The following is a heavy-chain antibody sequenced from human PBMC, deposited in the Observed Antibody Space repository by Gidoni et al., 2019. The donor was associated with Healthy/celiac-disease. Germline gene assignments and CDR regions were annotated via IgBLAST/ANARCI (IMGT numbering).Heavy chain of an antibody. D-gene: IGHD3-3*01. CDR2: ISYDGSNK. CDR3: ARDQHRFGYDFWSGHSSGMDV. CDR1: GFTFSSYA. J-gene: IGHJ6*02. Sequence: QVQLVESGGGVVQPGRSLRLSCAASGFTFSSYALHWVRQAPGKGLEWVAVISYDGSNKYYADSVKGRFTISRDNSKNTLYLQMNSLRAEDTAVYYCARDQHRFGYDFWSGHSSGMDVWGQGTTVTVSS. V-gene: IGHV3-30*04.